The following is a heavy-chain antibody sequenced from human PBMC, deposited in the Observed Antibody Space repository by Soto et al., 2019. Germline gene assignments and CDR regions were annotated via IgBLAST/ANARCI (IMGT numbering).Heavy chain of an antibody. Sequence: EVQLVESGGGLVQPGGSLRLSCTASGFTFSTYALDWVRQAPGKGLEWVSYIYGGGTIYYADSVKGRFTISRDNAKNSLYLQMNSLRDEDTAVYYCARDGRRGYDMDVWGQGTTVTVSS. CDR1: GFTFSTYA. J-gene: IGHJ6*02. CDR2: IYGGGTI. D-gene: IGHD3-10*01. CDR3: ARDGRRGYDMDV. V-gene: IGHV3-48*02.